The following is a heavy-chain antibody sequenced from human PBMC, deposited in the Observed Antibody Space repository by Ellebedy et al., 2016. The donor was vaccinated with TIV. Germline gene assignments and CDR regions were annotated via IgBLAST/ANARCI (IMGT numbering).Heavy chain of an antibody. CDR2: IYYSGST. CDR1: GGSISSSSYY. Sequence: SETLSLXXTVSGGSISSSSYYWGWIRQPPGKGLEWIGSIYYSGSTYYNPSLKSRVTISVDKSKNQFSLKLSSVTAADTAVYYCARDHRYGYCSSTSCYLYGMDVWGQGTTVTVSS. D-gene: IGHD2-2*01. J-gene: IGHJ6*02. V-gene: IGHV4-39*07. CDR3: ARDHRYGYCSSTSCYLYGMDV.